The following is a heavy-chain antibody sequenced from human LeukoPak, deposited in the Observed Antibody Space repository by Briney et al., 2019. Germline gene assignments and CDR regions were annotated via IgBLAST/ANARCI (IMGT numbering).Heavy chain of an antibody. D-gene: IGHD1-26*01. V-gene: IGHV3-23*01. CDR1: GFTFSSYA. J-gene: IGHJ4*02. CDR2: IRGSGGSQ. CDR3: ARPLYSGSYYSQLFDY. Sequence: SGGSLRLSCAASGFTFSSYAMSWVGQAPGEGLEAGSAIRGSGGSQYYADYEKGRFTISRDNSKNALYLQMNSLRAEDTAVYYCARPLYSGSYYSQLFDYWGQGALVTVSS.